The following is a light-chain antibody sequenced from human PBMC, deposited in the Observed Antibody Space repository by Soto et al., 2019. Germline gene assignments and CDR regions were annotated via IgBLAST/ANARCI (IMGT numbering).Light chain of an antibody. J-gene: IGKJ2*01. CDR3: QQSYSTPYT. V-gene: IGKV1-39*01. CDR2: AAP. Sequence: DIQMTQSQSSLSASVGKRVTIPCRASRSISSYLNWYQQKPGKAPKLLIYAAPSLQSGVPSRFSGSGSGTDFTLTISSLQPEDFATYYCQQSYSTPYTFGQGTKLEIK. CDR1: RSISSY.